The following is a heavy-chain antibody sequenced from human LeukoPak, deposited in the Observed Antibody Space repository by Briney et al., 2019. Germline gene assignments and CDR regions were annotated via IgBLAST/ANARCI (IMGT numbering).Heavy chain of an antibody. J-gene: IGHJ5*02. CDR2: IYTSGST. Sequence: SETLSLTCTVSGGSISSYYWSWIRQPAGKGLEWIGRIYTSGSTNYNPSLKSRVTMSVDTSKNQFSLKLSSVTAADTAVYYCARVIITTVTTSGFNWFDPWGQGTLVTVSS. V-gene: IGHV4-4*07. D-gene: IGHD4-17*01. CDR3: ARVIITTVTTSGFNWFDP. CDR1: GGSISSYY.